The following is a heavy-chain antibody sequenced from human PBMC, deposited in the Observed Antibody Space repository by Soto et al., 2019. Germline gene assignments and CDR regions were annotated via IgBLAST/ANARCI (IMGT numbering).Heavy chain of an antibody. CDR1: GFPFTTYG. Sequence: QVQLVESGGGVVQPGRSLRLSCAASGFPFTTYGMHWVREGPGKGLEWVAVISYDGSTKYYADSVKGRFTISRDNSKNTLYLQMNNLRPEDTALYFCVGGQYYLDYRGQGTLVTVSP. CDR3: VGGQYYLDY. V-gene: IGHV3-30*03. J-gene: IGHJ4*02. CDR2: ISYDGSTK. D-gene: IGHD3-10*01.